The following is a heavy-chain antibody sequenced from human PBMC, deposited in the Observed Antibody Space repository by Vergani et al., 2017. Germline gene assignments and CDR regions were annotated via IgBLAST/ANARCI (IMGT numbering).Heavy chain of an antibody. J-gene: IGHJ4*02. CDR1: GGPISSYY. D-gene: IGHD3-22*01. CDR3: ASLSYYDSSGYYLRDY. CDR2: IYYSGST. V-gene: IGHV4-59*01. Sequence: QVQLQESGPGLVKPSETLSLTCTVSGGPISSYYWSWIRQAPGKGLEWIGYIYYSGSTNYNPPLKSRVSISVDTSKTQFSLKLSPVTAADTAVYYCASLSYYDSSGYYLRDYWGQGTLVTVSS.